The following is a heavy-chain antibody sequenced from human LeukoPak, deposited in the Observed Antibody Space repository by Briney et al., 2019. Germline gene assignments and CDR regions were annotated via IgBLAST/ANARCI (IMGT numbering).Heavy chain of an antibody. CDR1: GGSISSYY. CDR3: ARVTSSGWDEYFQH. CDR2: IYYSGST. D-gene: IGHD6-19*01. Sequence: SETLSLTCTVSGGSISSYYWSWIRQPPGKGLEWIGYIYYSGSTNYNPSLKSRVTTSVDTSKNQFSLKLSSVTAADTAVYYCARVTSSGWDEYFQHWGQGTLVTVSS. J-gene: IGHJ1*01. V-gene: IGHV4-59*01.